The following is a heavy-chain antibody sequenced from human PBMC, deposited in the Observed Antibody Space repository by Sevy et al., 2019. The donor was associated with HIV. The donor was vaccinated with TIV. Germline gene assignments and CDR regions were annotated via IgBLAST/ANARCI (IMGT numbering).Heavy chain of an antibody. J-gene: IGHJ4*02. Sequence: GGSLRLSCAASGFTFTGYAMAWVRQTPGKGLEWVSTISCSGDITHSADSVKGRFTISRDNYKNTLFQQMNGLRAEDTAFYYCAKDRSDGPFDYWGQGTLDTVSS. CDR1: GFTFTGYA. V-gene: IGHV3-23*01. CDR2: ISCSGDIT. CDR3: AKDRSDGPFDY.